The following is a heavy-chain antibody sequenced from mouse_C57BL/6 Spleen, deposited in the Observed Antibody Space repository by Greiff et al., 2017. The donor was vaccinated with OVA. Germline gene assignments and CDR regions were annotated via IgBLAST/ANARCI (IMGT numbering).Heavy chain of an antibody. CDR2: IWSGGST. CDR1: GFSLTSYG. J-gene: IGHJ2*01. D-gene: IGHD1-1*01. V-gene: IGHV2-2*01. Sequence: VKLVESGPGLVQPSQSLSITCTVSGFSLTSYGVHWVRQSPGKGLEWLGVIWSGGSTDYNAAFISRLSISKDNSKSQVFFKMNSLQADDTARYYCARNYYYGSSLDYWGQGTTLTVSS. CDR3: ARNYYYGSSLDY.